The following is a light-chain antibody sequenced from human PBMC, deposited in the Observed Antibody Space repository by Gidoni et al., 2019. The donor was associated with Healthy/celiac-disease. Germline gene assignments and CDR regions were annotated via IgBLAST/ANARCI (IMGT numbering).Light chain of an antibody. Sequence: DIQMTQSPSSLSASVGDRVTITCRASQSISSYLNWYQQKPGKAHKLLIYAASSLQSGVPSRFSGSGSGTDFTLTISSLQPEDFATYYCQQSYSTSWTFGQXTKVESK. CDR1: QSISSY. CDR3: QQSYSTSWT. CDR2: AAS. J-gene: IGKJ1*01. V-gene: IGKV1-39*01.